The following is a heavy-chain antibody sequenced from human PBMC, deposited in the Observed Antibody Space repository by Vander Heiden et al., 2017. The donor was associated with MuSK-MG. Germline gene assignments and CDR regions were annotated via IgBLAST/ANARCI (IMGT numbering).Heavy chain of an antibody. J-gene: IGHJ4*02. CDR1: GFTFDDYA. D-gene: IGHD3-22*01. CDR3: AKDIGPYDSSGIDY. V-gene: IGHV3-9*03. Sequence: EVQLVESGGGLVQPGSSLRLSCAASGFTFDDYAMHWVRQAPGKGLEWVSGISWNSGSIGYADSVKGRFTISRDNAKNSLYLQMNSLRAEDMALYYCAKDIGPYDSSGIDYWGQGTLVTVSS. CDR2: ISWNSGSI.